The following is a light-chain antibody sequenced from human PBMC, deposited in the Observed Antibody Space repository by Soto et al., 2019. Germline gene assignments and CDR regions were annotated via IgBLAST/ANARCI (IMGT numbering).Light chain of an antibody. CDR2: DAT. Sequence: EIVLTQSPATLSLSPGEGATLSCRASQSVRSLLAWYQHKPGQPPRLLIYDATNRATGVPARFSGSGSGTDFTLTISSLEPEDFAVYFCQQRSNWLTFGGGTKVEIK. V-gene: IGKV3-11*01. CDR3: QQRSNWLT. J-gene: IGKJ4*01. CDR1: QSVRSL.